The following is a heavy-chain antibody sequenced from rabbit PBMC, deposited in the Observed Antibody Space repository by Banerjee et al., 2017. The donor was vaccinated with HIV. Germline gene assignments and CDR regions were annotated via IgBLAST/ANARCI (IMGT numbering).Heavy chain of an antibody. CDR3: ARDQAPYASSSGYYIPGL. CDR2: IYPGFGIR. D-gene: IGHD1-1*01. CDR1: GIDFSSYG. Sequence: EESGGDLVKPGASLTLTCKASGIDFSSYGISWVRQAPGKGPEWIAYIYPGFGIRNYANSVKGRFTISSDNAQNTVFLQMTSLTASDTATYFCARDQAPYASSSGYYIPGLWGQGTLVTVS. J-gene: IGHJ3*01. V-gene: IGHV1S47*01.